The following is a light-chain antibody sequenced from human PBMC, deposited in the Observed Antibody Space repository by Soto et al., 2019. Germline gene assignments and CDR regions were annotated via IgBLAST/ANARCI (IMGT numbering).Light chain of an antibody. CDR1: SSDVGGYNV. CDR3: CSYAGSYTWV. J-gene: IGLJ1*01. Sequence: QSVLTQPRSVSESPGQSVTISCTGTSSDVGGYNVVSWYQQHPGKAPKLMIYDVSKRPSGVPDRFSGSKSGNTASLTISGLQAEDEADYYCCSYAGSYTWVFGTGTQLTVL. V-gene: IGLV2-11*01. CDR2: DVS.